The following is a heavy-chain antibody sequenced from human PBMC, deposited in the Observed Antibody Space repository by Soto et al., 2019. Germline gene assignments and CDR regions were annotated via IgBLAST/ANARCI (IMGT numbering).Heavy chain of an antibody. CDR1: VHSVSSSSAA. Sequence: SQTLLLTDAICVHSVSSSSAAWNCIRQSPSRGLEWLGRTYYRSKWYNGYAVSVKSRVTINPDTSRNQFSLQLNSVAPQDTAVYYCASGNRYTWFDPWGQGTPVTV. V-gene: IGHV6-1*01. J-gene: IGHJ5*02. CDR3: ASGNRYTWFDP. CDR2: TYYRSKWYN.